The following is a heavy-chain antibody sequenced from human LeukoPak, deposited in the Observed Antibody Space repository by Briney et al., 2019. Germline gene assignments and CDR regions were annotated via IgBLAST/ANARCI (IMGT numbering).Heavy chain of an antibody. CDR2: TYYRSKWYN. J-gene: IGHJ4*02. CDR1: GDSVSSNSAA. D-gene: IGHD3-10*01. Sequence: SQTLSLTCAISGDSVSSNSAAWNWIRQAPSRGLEWLGRTYYRSKWYNDYAVSVKSRITIHPDTSKNQFSLQLNSVTPEDTAVYSCARGSSGSYYNGLDYWGQGTLVTVSS. CDR3: ARGSSGSYYNGLDY. V-gene: IGHV6-1*01.